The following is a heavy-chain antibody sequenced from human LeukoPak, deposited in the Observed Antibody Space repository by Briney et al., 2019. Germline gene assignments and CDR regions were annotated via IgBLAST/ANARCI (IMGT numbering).Heavy chain of an antibody. CDR1: GFTFSSYS. CDR3: AREYSSGWRSAFDI. Sequence: HPGGSLRLSCAASGFTFSSYSMNWVRQAPGKGLEWVSVIYSGGSTYYADSVKGRFTISRDNSKNTLYLQMNSLRAEDTAVYYCAREYSSGWRSAFDIWGQGTMVTVSS. J-gene: IGHJ3*02. D-gene: IGHD6-19*01. V-gene: IGHV3-66*01. CDR2: IYSGGST.